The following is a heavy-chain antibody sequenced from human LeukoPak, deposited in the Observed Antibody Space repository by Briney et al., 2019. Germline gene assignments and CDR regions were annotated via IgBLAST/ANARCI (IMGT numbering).Heavy chain of an antibody. CDR2: MYTSGST. V-gene: IGHV4-61*02. J-gene: IGHJ6*03. CDR1: GRSISSGRYW. D-gene: IGHD3-22*01. CDR3: ARDMPHYYDSSEDYFYYYYMDV. Sequence: PSHPLSLTCTLSGRSISSGRYWWSWIRQPAGKGLKWIGRMYTSGSTNYNPSLKSRVTISVDTSKNQFSLKLSSVTAADTAVYYCARDMPHYYDSSEDYFYYYYMDVWGEGTTVTVSS.